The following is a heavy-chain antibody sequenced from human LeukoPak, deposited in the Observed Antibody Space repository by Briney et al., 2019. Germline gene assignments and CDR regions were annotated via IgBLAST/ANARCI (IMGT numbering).Heavy chain of an antibody. CDR3: GQDWAWGAFGN. Sequence: PGGSLRLSCAASGFIFSNYGMNWVRQAPGKGLEWVSGITSGGLTFYASSVKGRFTISRDHSEKTLYLQINSLRAEDTALYYCGQDWAWGAFGNWGQETLVTVSS. CDR2: ITSGGLT. J-gene: IGHJ4*02. V-gene: IGHV3-23*01. CDR1: GFIFSNYG. D-gene: IGHD1-26*01.